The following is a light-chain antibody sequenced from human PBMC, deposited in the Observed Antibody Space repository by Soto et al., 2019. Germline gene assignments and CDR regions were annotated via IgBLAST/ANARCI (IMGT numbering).Light chain of an antibody. CDR3: QTWGTGLV. V-gene: IGLV4-69*01. J-gene: IGLJ2*01. Sequence: QLVLTQSPSASASLGASVKLTCTLSSGHSSYAIAWHQQQPEKGPRYLMKLNSDGSHTKGDGIPDCFSGSSSGAERYLTISGLQSEDEADYYCQTWGTGLVFGGGTKLTVL. CDR2: LNSDGSH. CDR1: SGHSSYA.